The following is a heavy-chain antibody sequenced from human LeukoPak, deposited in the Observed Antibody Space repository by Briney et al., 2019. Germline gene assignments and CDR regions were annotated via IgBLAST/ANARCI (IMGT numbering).Heavy chain of an antibody. V-gene: IGHV3-23*01. CDR3: AKGSYYDSSGSFYFDY. CDR1: GPTFSSYA. J-gene: IGHJ4*02. CDR2: ISGSGDNT. D-gene: IGHD3-22*01. Sequence: GGSLRLSCAASGPTFSSYAMSWVRQAPGKGREWVSGISGSGDNTYYADSVKGRFTISRDNSKNTLYVQVNSLGTEDTAAYYCAKGSYYDSSGSFYFDYWGQGTLVTVSS.